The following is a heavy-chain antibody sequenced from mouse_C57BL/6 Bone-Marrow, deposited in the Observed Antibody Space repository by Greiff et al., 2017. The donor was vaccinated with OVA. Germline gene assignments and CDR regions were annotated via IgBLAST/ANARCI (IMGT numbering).Heavy chain of an antibody. V-gene: IGHV5-4*01. J-gene: IGHJ2*01. CDR1: GFTFSSYA. CDR2: ISDGGSYT. D-gene: IGHD1-1*01. CDR3: ARDRGLLPYFDY. Sequence: EVMLVESGGGLVKPGGSLKLSCAASGFTFSSYAMSWVRQTPEKRLEWVATISDGGSYTYYPDNVKGRFTISRDNAKNNLYLQMSHLKSEDTAMYYCARDRGLLPYFDYWGQGTTLTVSS.